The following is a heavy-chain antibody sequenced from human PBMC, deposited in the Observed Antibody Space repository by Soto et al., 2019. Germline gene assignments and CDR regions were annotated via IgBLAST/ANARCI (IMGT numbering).Heavy chain of an antibody. CDR3: ARDFYYHGSGTMGGYFDY. CDR2: IYSGGST. D-gene: IGHD3-10*01. Sequence: GGSLRLSCAASGFTFDDYGMSWVRQAPGKGLEWVSVIYSGGSTYYADSVKGRFTISRDNSKNTLYLQMNSLRAEDTAVYYCARDFYYHGSGTMGGYFDYWGQGTLVTVSS. CDR1: GFTFDDYG. J-gene: IGHJ4*02. V-gene: IGHV3-66*01.